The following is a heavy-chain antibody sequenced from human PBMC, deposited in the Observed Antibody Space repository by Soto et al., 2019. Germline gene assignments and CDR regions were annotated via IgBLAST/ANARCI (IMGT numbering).Heavy chain of an antibody. CDR3: ARPYSGGPNDPFDV. CDR1: GYSFTNYW. CDR2: IYPGDSHA. Sequence: GESLKIPCNGSGYSFTNYWIGWVRQMPGKGLEWMGIIYPGDSHAIYSPSFQGQVTMSADKSISTAYLQWSSLKASDTAMYYCARPYSGGPNDPFDVWGQGTMVTVSS. V-gene: IGHV5-51*01. J-gene: IGHJ3*01. D-gene: IGHD1-26*01.